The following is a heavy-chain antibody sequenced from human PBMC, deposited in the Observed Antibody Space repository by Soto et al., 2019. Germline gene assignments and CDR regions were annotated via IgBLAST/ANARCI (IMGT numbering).Heavy chain of an antibody. CDR2: ISGSGDNT. D-gene: IGHD5-12*01. CDR1: GFSFDDYA. Sequence: EVQLLESGGGLVQPGGSLRLSCAASGFSFDDYAMTWVRQAAGKGLEWVSAISGSGDNTYYADSVKGRFTISRDNSKNTLYLQLNSLRAEDTAVYYCAKGYYSGYDLAYFDYWGQGPWSPSPQ. V-gene: IGHV3-23*01. J-gene: IGHJ4*02. CDR3: AKGYYSGYDLAYFDY.